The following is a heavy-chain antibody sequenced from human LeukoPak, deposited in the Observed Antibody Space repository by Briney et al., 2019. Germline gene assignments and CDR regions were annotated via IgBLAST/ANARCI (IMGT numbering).Heavy chain of an antibody. Sequence: QTGGSLRLSCAASGLTFSRYWMHWVRQAPGKGLVWVSHTNSDGSSTNYADSVKGRFTISRDNAKNTLYLQMNSLRGEDTAVYYCARDPGPDSSGYSGYWGQGTLVTVPS. CDR3: ARDPGPDSSGYSGY. D-gene: IGHD3-22*01. V-gene: IGHV3-74*01. CDR2: TNSDGSST. CDR1: GLTFSRYW. J-gene: IGHJ4*02.